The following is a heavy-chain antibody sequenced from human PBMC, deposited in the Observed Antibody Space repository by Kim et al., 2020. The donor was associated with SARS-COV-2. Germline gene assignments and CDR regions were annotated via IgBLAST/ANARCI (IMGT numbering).Heavy chain of an antibody. CDR2: GNP. J-gene: IGHJ3*02. V-gene: IGHV7-4-1*02. Sequence: GNPTYAQGFTGRFVFYLDTSISTAYLQISSLKAEDTAVYYCARYEAFDIWGQGTMVTVSS. CDR3: ARYEAFDI.